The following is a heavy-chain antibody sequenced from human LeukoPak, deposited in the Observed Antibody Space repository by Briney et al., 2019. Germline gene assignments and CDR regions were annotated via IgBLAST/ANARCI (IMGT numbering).Heavy chain of an antibody. CDR1: GYTFTGYY. D-gene: IGHD1-26*01. Sequence: GASVKASCKASGYTFTGYYMHWVRQAPGQGLEWMGWINPNSGGTNYAQKFQGRVTMTRDTSISTAYMEPSRLRSDDTAVYYCASYSGSYSSDFDYWGQGTLVTVSS. J-gene: IGHJ4*02. V-gene: IGHV1-2*02. CDR2: INPNSGGT. CDR3: ASYSGSYSSDFDY.